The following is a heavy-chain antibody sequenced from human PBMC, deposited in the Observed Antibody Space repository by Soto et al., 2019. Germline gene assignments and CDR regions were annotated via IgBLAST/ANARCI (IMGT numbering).Heavy chain of an antibody. D-gene: IGHD6-19*01. V-gene: IGHV3-23*01. CDR1: GFTFSHYA. CDR2: ISGNDGRT. CDR3: AKGGRQWLVTSDFNY. Sequence: GGSLRLSCTASGFTFSHYAMSWVRQAPGKGLEWVSTISGNDGRTYYADSVKGRFTVSRDNSKNTLYLQMTSLRAEDTAVYYYAKGGRQWLVTSDFNYWGQGALVTVSS. J-gene: IGHJ4*02.